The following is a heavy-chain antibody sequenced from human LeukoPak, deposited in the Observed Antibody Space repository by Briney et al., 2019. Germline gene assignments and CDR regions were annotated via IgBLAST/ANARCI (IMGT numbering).Heavy chain of an antibody. CDR3: ARGGYYDSSGYSYFDY. CDR2: ISAYNGNT. V-gene: IGHV1-18*01. J-gene: IGHJ4*02. Sequence: ASVKVSCKAAGYTFTSYGISWVRQAPGQGLEWMGWISAYNGNTNYAQKLQGRVTMTTDTSTSTAYMELRSLRSDDTAVYYCARGGYYDSSGYSYFDYWGQGTLVTVSS. D-gene: IGHD3-22*01. CDR1: GYTFTSYG.